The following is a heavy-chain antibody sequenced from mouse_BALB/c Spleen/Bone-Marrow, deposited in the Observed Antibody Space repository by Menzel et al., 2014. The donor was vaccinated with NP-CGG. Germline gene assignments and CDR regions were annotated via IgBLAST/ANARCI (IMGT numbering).Heavy chain of an antibody. CDR3: ARINGYDC. CDR1: GYTFTSYW. CDR2: IDPSTGRT. V-gene: IGHV1S81*02. D-gene: IGHD2-2*01. Sequence: QVQLQQSGAELVKPGASVKLSCKASGYTFTSYWMHWVKRRPGQGLEWIGEIDPSTGRTDYNKKFKSQATLTVDKSSSTAYMHLSSLTSEDSAVYYCARINGYDCWGQGTTLTVSS. J-gene: IGHJ2*01.